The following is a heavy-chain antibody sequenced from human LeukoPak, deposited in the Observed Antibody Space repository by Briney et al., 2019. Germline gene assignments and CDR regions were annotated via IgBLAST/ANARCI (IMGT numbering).Heavy chain of an antibody. CDR1: GGSISSYY. CDR2: SNYSGST. CDR3: ASEGRQDYVYFDY. D-gene: IGHD4-17*01. Sequence: SETLSLTCTVSGGSISSYYWSWIRQPPGKGLEWIGYSNYSGSTNYNPSLKSRVTMSVDTSKNQFSLKLSSVTAADTAMYYCASEGRQDYVYFDYWGQGSLVTVSS. J-gene: IGHJ4*02. V-gene: IGHV4-59*01.